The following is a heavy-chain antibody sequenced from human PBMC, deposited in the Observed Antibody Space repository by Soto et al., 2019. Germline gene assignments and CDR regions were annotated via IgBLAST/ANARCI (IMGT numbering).Heavy chain of an antibody. Sequence: EVQLVESGGGLVQPGGSLRLSCAASGFTFSSYWMSWVRQAPGKGLEWVANIKQDGSEKYYVDSVKGRFTISRDNDKNSVYLQMNSLRAEDTAVYYCARQFHYYDSSGVYWYFDLWGRGTLVTVSS. CDR3: ARQFHYYDSSGVYWYFDL. V-gene: IGHV3-7*04. J-gene: IGHJ2*01. D-gene: IGHD3-22*01. CDR2: IKQDGSEK. CDR1: GFTFSSYW.